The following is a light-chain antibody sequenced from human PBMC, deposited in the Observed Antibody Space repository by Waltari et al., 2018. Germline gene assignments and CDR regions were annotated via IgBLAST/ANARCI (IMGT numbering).Light chain of an antibody. CDR2: GAS. Sequence: DIVMTQSPDSLAVSLGEGATIHCKSSQNVHTSDNEKHLAWYQKKPGQPPRLLIFGASTRESGVPDRFSGSGSGADFSLTISGLQAEDVAVYYCEQYYTTPFTFGQGTKVEIK. V-gene: IGKV4-1*01. CDR1: QNVHTSDNEKH. CDR3: EQYYTTPFT. J-gene: IGKJ2*01.